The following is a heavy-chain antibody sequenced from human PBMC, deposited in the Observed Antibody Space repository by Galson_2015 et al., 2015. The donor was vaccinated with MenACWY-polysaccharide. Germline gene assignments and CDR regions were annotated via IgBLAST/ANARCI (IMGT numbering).Heavy chain of an antibody. CDR1: GFTFSSNS. V-gene: IGHV3-48*01. CDR2: ISSSSGTI. CDR3: ASTSPNAF. J-gene: IGHJ4*02. Sequence: LSLSCAASGFTFSSNSMNWVRQAPGKGLAWVSYISSSSGTIYYADSVKGRFTISRDDAKNSLYLQMNSLRAEDTAVYYCASTSPNAFWGQGTRVSVSS. D-gene: IGHD2-8*01.